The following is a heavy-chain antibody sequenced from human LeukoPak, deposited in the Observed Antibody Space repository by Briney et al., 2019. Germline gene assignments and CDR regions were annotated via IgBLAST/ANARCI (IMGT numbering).Heavy chain of an antibody. V-gene: IGHV3-23*01. J-gene: IGHJ3*02. D-gene: IGHD3-3*01. CDR1: GFTFSSYD. CDR3: AKEFFGWAFDI. CDR2: ISGSGAST. Sequence: GGSLRLSCAASGFTFSSYDMSWVRQPPGKGLEWVSAISGSGASTYYAHSVKGRFTISRDNSKNTLYLQMNSPRAEDTAVYYCAKEFFGWAFDIWGQGTMVTVSS.